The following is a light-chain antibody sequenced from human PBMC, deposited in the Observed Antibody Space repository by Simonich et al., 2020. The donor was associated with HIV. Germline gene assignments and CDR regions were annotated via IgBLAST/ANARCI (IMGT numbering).Light chain of an antibody. CDR3: QQYYSTPPWT. Sequence: DIQMTQSPSSLSASVGDRVTITCRANQCIINSLSWYQQKPVISPKLLLYASSRVESGGPLRFRGSGSGTDYTLTISNLQPEDFATYSCQQYYSTPPWTFGKGTKVEIK. CDR1: QCIINS. J-gene: IGKJ1*01. CDR2: ASS. V-gene: IGKV1-NL1*01.